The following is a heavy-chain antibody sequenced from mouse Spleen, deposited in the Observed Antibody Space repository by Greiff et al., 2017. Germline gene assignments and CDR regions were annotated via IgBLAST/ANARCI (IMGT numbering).Heavy chain of an antibody. CDR2: IWRGGST. J-gene: IGHJ4*01. D-gene: IGHD2-14*01. V-gene: IGHV2-5-1*01. CDR1: GFSLTSYG. Sequence: VQRVESGPSLVQPSQSLSITCTVSGFSLTSYGVHWVRQSPGKGLEWLGVIWRGGSTDYNAAFMSRLSITKDNSKSQVFFKMNSLQADDTAIYYCAAYRYYAMDYWGQGTSVTVSS. CDR3: AAYRYYAMDY.